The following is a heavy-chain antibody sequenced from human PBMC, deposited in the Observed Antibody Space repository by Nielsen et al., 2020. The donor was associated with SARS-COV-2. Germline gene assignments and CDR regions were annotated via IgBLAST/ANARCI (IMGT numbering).Heavy chain of an antibody. V-gene: IGHV7-4-1*02. CDR2: INTKTGNP. D-gene: IGHD3-9*01. CDR1: GYTFTNYA. J-gene: IGHJ4*02. CDR3: ARLRYGNQDY. Sequence: ASVKVSCKASGYTFTNYAMSWVRQAPGQGLEWMGWINTKTGNPTYAQGSTGRFVFSLDTSVSTAYLQISSLKPEDTAVYYCARLRYGNQDYWGQGTLVTVSS.